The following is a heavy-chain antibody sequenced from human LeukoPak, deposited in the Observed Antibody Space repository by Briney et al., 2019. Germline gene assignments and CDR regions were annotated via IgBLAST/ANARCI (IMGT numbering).Heavy chain of an antibody. Sequence: GASVKVSCKASGYTFTGYYMHWVRQAPGQGLEWMGGIIPIFGTANYAQKFQGRVTITADESTSTAYMELSSLRSEDTAVYYCARDDGLWFGGDYWGQGTLVTVSS. CDR2: IIPIFGTA. V-gene: IGHV1-69*13. J-gene: IGHJ4*02. CDR1: GYTFTGYY. D-gene: IGHD3-10*01. CDR3: ARDDGLWFGGDY.